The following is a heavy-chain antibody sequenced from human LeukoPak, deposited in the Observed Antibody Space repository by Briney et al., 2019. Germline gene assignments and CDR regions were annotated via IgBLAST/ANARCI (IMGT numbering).Heavy chain of an antibody. Sequence: SLGLSCAASGFTFDDYAMHWVRQAPGKGLEWVSGISWNSGSIGYADSVKGRFTISRDNAKNSLYLQMNSLRAEDTALYYCAKDTLYYYDSSGYQDYWGQGTLVTVSS. V-gene: IGHV3-9*01. D-gene: IGHD3-22*01. CDR3: AKDTLYYYDSSGYQDY. CDR1: GFTFDDYA. J-gene: IGHJ4*02. CDR2: ISWNSGSI.